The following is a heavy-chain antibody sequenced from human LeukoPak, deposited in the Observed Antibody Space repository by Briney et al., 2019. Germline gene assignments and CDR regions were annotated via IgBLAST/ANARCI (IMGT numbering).Heavy chain of an antibody. CDR2: IYTSGST. CDR1: GGSINSGTYY. CDR3: ARHQWVPAFDI. Sequence: PSETLSLTCTVSGGSINSGTYYWSWIRQPAGKGLEWIGRIYTSGSTNYNPSLKSRVTISVDTSKNQFSLKLSSVTAADTAVYYCARHQWVPAFDIWGQGTMVTVSS. J-gene: IGHJ3*02. D-gene: IGHD1-26*01. V-gene: IGHV4-61*02.